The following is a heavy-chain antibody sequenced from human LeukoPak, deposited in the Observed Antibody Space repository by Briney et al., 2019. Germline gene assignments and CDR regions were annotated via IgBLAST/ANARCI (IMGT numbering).Heavy chain of an antibody. CDR3: AREGGEYCTGGVCSPYYSDY. J-gene: IGHJ4*02. V-gene: IGHV1-18*01. CDR2: ISGYNGNT. D-gene: IGHD2-8*02. CDR1: GYTFTTFG. Sequence: ASVKVSCKASGYTFTTFGVSWVRQAPGQGLEWMGWISGYNGNTNYAQKFQGRVTMTTNTSTSTAYMELRSLRSDDTAFYYCAREGGEYCTGGVCSPYYSDYWGQGILVTVSS.